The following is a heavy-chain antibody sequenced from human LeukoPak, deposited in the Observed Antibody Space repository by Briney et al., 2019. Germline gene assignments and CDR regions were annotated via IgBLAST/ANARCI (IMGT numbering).Heavy chain of an antibody. V-gene: IGHV4-34*01. Sequence: KPSETLSLTCAVYGGSFSGYYWSWIRQPPGKGLXXXXXXXHSGSTNYNPSLKSRVTISVDTSKNQFSLKLSSVTAADTAVYYCARGRRYCSGGSCYHIFDYWGQGTLVTVSS. D-gene: IGHD2-15*01. J-gene: IGHJ4*02. CDR1: GGSFSGYY. CDR2: XXHSGST. CDR3: ARGRRYCSGGSCYHIFDY.